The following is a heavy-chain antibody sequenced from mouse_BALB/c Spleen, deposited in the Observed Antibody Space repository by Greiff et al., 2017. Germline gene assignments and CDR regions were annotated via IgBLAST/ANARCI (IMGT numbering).Heavy chain of an antibody. V-gene: IGHV14-4*02. CDR3: TIYGSSYH. CDR1: GFNIKDYY. CDR2: IDPENGDT. J-gene: IGHJ2*01. D-gene: IGHD1-1*01. Sequence: EVKLQESGAELVRSGASVKLSCTASGFNIKDYYMHWVKQRPEQGLEWIGWIDPENGDTEYAPKFQGKATMTADTSSNTAYLQLSSLTSEDTAVYYCTIYGSSYHWGQGTTLTVSS.